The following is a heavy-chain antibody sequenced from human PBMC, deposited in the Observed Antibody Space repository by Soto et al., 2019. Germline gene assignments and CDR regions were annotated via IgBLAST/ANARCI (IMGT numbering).Heavy chain of an antibody. D-gene: IGHD3-9*01. CDR3: AKLRYFDWSSYNWFEY. Sequence: GGSLILSCAASGFTFSSYAMTWVRQAPGKGLEWVSGISGSGATTSYADSVKGRFTVSRDNSKNTLYLQMNSLRVEDTAVYYCAKLRYFDWSSYNWFEYWGQGTPVTVSS. CDR1: GFTFSSYA. CDR2: ISGSGATT. V-gene: IGHV3-23*01. J-gene: IGHJ5*01.